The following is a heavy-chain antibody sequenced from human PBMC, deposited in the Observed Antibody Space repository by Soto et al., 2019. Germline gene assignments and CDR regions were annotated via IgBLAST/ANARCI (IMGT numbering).Heavy chain of an antibody. CDR2: IIPIFGTA. CDR1: GGTFSSYA. D-gene: IGHD7-27*01. Sequence: QVQLVQSGAEVKKPGSSVKVSCKASGGTFSSYAISWVRQAPGQGLEWMGGIIPIFGTANYAQKFQGRVTITEAKSTSTADLERSSLRDEDTAVYYCARGSKTGEEWFGPWGQGTLVTVSS. V-gene: IGHV1-69*06. J-gene: IGHJ5*02. CDR3: ARGSKTGEEWFGP.